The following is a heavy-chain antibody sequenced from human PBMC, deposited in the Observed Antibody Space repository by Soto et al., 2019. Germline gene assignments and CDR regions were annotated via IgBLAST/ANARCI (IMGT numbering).Heavy chain of an antibody. CDR1: GFTFSGRW. D-gene: IGHD4-17*01. CDR2: INGDGSIT. V-gene: IGHV3-74*01. J-gene: IGHJ4*02. CDR3: ATRPDSGNYLLLDY. Sequence: GGSLRLSCTVSGFTFSGRWMHWLRQTPGKGLTWVSRINGDGSITNYADSVKGRFTVSRDNTKDTLFLQMDSLRADDTAVYYCATRPDSGNYLLLDYWGQGALVTVSS.